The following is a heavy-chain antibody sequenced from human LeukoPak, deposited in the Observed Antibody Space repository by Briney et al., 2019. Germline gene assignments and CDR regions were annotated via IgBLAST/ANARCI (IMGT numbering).Heavy chain of an antibody. CDR2: ISYDGSNK. CDR1: GFTFSSYG. CDR3: ARAYSSSRDESWYFDL. V-gene: IGHV3-30*03. D-gene: IGHD6-13*01. Sequence: PGRSLRLSCAASGFTFSSYGMHWVRQAPGKGLEWVAVISYDGSNKYYADSVKGRFTISRDNSKNTLYLQMNSLRAEDTAVYYCARAYSSSRDESWYFDLWGRGTLVTVSS. J-gene: IGHJ2*01.